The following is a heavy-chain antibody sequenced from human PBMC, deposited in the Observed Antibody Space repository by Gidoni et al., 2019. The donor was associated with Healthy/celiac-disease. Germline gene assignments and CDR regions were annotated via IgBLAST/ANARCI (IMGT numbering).Heavy chain of an antibody. CDR2: ISYDGSNK. CDR1: GFTFSSYA. CDR3: ARGRDGYNSTEKYYFDY. Sequence: QVQLVESGGGVVQLGRSLRLSCAASGFTFSSYAMHWVRQAPGKGLEWVAVISYDGSNKYYADSVKGRFTISRDNSKNTLYLQMNSLRAEDTAVYYCARGRDGYNSTEKYYFDYWGQGTLVTVSS. V-gene: IGHV3-30-3*01. J-gene: IGHJ4*02. D-gene: IGHD5-12*01.